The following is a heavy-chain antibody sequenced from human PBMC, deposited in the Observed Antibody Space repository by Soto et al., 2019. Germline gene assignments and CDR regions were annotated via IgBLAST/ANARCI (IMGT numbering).Heavy chain of an antibody. D-gene: IGHD5-12*01. CDR1: GYTFFTYD. CDR3: ARHHGPTTSENWFDP. Sequence: QVHLVQSGVEVKTPGASVKVSCQASGYTFFTYDISWLRQAPGQGLEGMGWISTYSGDTKYAQKFQGRATMTTDTSTTTAYLELRSLRSDDTAVYYCARHHGPTTSENWFDPWGQGPLVNVSS. CDR2: ISTYSGDT. V-gene: IGHV1-18*01. J-gene: IGHJ5*02.